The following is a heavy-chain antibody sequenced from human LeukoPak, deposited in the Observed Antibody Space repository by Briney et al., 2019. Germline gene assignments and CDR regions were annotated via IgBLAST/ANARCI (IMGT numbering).Heavy chain of an antibody. CDR1: GFTFSTYA. J-gene: IGHJ4*02. CDR2: ISSNGGST. Sequence: GGSLRLSCAASGFTFSTYAMHWVRQAPGKGLEYVSAISSNGGSTYYANSVKGRFTISRDNSKNTLYLQMGSLRAEDTAVYYCAVPGGNGGYFDYWGQGTLVTVSS. V-gene: IGHV3-64*01. CDR3: AVPGGNGGYFDY. D-gene: IGHD3-16*01.